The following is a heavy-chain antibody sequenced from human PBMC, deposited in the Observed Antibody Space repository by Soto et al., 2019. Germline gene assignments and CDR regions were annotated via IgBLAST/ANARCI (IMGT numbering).Heavy chain of an antibody. CDR2: IKEEGGEK. V-gene: IGHV3-7*05. CDR3: VRGGSHSFDY. J-gene: IGHJ4*02. D-gene: IGHD1-26*01. Sequence: EVQLVESGGGLVQPGGPLSLSCPAPGSIFSNFWMSGVRQAPGKGLEWVANIKEEGGEKYHVESVKGRFTITRENVKNLMYLQMDSLRAEDTAVYKCVRGGSHSFDYCGQGTLVTVSS. CDR1: GSIFSNFW.